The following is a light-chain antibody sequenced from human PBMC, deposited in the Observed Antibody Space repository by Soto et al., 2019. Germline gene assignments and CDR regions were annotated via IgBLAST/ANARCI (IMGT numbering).Light chain of an antibody. J-gene: IGKJ1*01. V-gene: IGKV1-5*03. CDR1: QSISTW. CDR3: QQYSTYPWT. CDR2: KAS. Sequence: DIQMTQSPSTLSASVGDRVTITCRASQSISTWLAWYQQKPGKAPKLLIYKASSLESGVPSEFSGSGSGTEFTLTISSLQPDDFATYYCQQYSTYPWTFGQGXKVXX.